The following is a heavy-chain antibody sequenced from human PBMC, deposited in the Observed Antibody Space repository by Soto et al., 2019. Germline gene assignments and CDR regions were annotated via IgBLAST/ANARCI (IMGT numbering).Heavy chain of an antibody. Sequence: GASVKVSCKASGYTSTGYYMHWVRQAPGQGLEWMGWINPNSGGTNYAQKFQGRVTMTRDTSISTAYMELSRLRSDDTAVYYCARVNVVVVAATREYYFDYWGQGTLVTVSS. CDR1: GYTSTGYY. D-gene: IGHD2-15*01. J-gene: IGHJ4*02. CDR2: INPNSGGT. V-gene: IGHV1-2*02. CDR3: ARVNVVVVAATREYYFDY.